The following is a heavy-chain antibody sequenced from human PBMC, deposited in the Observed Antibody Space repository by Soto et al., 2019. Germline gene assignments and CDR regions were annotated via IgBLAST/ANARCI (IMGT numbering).Heavy chain of an antibody. V-gene: IGHV4-30-4*01. CDR1: GGSISSGDYY. D-gene: IGHD5-18*01. CDR2: IYYSGST. J-gene: IGHJ4*02. Sequence: SETLSLTCTVSGGSISSGDYYWSWIRQPPGKGLEWIGYIYYSGSTYYNPSLKSRVTISVDTSKNQFSLKLSSVTAADTAVYYCARVCGYSYGFDYWGQGTLVTVSS. CDR3: ARVCGYSYGFDY.